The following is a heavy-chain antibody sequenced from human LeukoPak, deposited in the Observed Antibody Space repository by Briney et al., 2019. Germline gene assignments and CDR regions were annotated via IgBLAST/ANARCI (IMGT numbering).Heavy chain of an antibody. D-gene: IGHD2-21*01. CDR1: GFTFSSYA. CDR2: ISDDGSYT. J-gene: IGHJ4*02. V-gene: IGHV3-74*01. Sequence: GGSLRLSCAASGFTFSSYAMSWVRQAPGKGLEWVSRISDDGSYTSNVDSVKGRFTISRDNVNNMLYLHMNSLRAEDTAVYYCASFGISWRSSYWGQGTLVTVSS. CDR3: ASFGISWRSSY.